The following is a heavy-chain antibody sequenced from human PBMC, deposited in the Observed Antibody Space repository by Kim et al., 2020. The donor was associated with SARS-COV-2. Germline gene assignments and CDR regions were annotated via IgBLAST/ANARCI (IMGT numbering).Heavy chain of an antibody. V-gene: IGHV4-39*07. CDR3: VGIAVITRADWYFDL. J-gene: IGHJ2*01. Sequence: SETLSLTCTVSGGSIISSSYYWGWIRQPPGKGLEWIGSIHYSGNTYYNPSLKSRVTISVDTSKKQFSLKLSSVTAADTAVYYCVGIAVITRADWYFDLWGRGTLVTVSS. CDR1: GGSIISSSYY. D-gene: IGHD3-22*01. CDR2: IHYSGNT.